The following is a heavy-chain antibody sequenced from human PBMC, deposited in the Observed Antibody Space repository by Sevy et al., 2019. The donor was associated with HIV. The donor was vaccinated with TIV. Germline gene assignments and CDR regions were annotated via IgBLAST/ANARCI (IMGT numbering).Heavy chain of an antibody. CDR1: GFTFSSYA. J-gene: IGHJ4*02. V-gene: IGHV3-64D*06. Sequence: GGFLRLSCSASGFTFSSYAMHWVRQAPGKGLEYVSAISSNGGSTYYADSVKGRFTISRDNSKNTLYLHMSSLRAEDTAVDCCVKASGYSSGWSYFDYWGQGTLVTVSS. CDR3: VKASGYSSGWSYFDY. D-gene: IGHD6-19*01. CDR2: ISSNGGST.